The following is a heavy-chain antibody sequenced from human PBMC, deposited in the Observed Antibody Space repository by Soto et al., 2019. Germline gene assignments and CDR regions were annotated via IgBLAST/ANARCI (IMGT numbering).Heavy chain of an antibody. CDR2: IYYSGST. CDR1: GGSISSYY. CDR3: EKKRPPDPPKNQKNTSFDS. J-gene: IGHJ4*02. Sequence: PSETLSLTCTVSGGSISSYYWSWIRQPPGKGLEWIGYIYYSGSTNYNPSLKSRVTISVDTSKNQFSRKLSSVTAADTPEYYCEKKRPPDPPKNQKNTSFDSGGREPLFTAPS. V-gene: IGHV4-59*08.